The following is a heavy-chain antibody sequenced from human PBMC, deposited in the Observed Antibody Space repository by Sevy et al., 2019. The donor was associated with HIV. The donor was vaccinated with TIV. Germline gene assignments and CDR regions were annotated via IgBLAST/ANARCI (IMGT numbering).Heavy chain of an antibody. CDR2: IRYDGSNK. D-gene: IGHD5-12*01. Sequence: GGSLRLSCAASGFTFSSYGMHWVRQAPGKGLEWVAFIRYDGSNKYYADSVKGRFTISRDNSKNTLYLQMNSLRAEDTAVYYFALRVGMATQGDYWGQGTLVTVSS. J-gene: IGHJ4*02. V-gene: IGHV3-30*02. CDR3: ALRVGMATQGDY. CDR1: GFTFSSYG.